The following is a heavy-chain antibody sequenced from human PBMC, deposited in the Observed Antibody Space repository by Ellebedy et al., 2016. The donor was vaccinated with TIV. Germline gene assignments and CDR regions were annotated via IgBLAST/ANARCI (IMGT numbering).Heavy chain of an antibody. CDR2: IGTAGDT. CDR1: GFTFSSYD. J-gene: IGHJ4*02. Sequence: GGSLRLXXAASGFTFSSYDMHWVRQATGKGLEWVSAIGTAGDTYYPGSVKGRFTISRENAKNSLYLQMNSLRAGDTAVYYCARAVGMVADYWGQGTLVTVSS. CDR3: ARAVGMVADY. V-gene: IGHV3-13*01. D-gene: IGHD3-3*01.